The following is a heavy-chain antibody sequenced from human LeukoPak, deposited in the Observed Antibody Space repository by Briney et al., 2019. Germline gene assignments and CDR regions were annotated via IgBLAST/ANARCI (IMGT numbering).Heavy chain of an antibody. CDR3: ARDSGYGTYFDY. J-gene: IGHJ4*02. V-gene: IGHV4-39*07. Sequence: PSETLSLTCTVSGGSISSSSYYWGWIRQPPGKGLEWIGSIYYSGSTYYNPSLKSRVTISVDTSKNQFSLKLSSVTAADTAVYYCARDSGYGTYFDYWGQGTLVTVSS. CDR2: IYYSGST. D-gene: IGHD5-12*01. CDR1: GGSISSSSYY.